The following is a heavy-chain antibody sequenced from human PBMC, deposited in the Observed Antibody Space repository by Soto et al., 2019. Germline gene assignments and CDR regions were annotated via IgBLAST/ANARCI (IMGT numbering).Heavy chain of an antibody. V-gene: IGHV6-1*01. CDR3: ARDSDFSY. CDR1: GDSVSSNSAG. Sequence: PSQTLSLTCAISGDSVSSNSAGWDWIRQSPSRGLEWLGRTYYRSKWYNEYAVSVKSRITIIPDTSRNQISLQLNSVTPEDTAVYYCARDSDFSYWGRGTQVTVSS. J-gene: IGHJ4*02. CDR2: TYYRSKWYN. D-gene: IGHD3-3*01.